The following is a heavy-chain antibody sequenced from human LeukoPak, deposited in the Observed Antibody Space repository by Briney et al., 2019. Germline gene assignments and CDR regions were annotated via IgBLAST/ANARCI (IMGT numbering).Heavy chain of an antibody. CDR1: GFTFSSYG. Sequence: GGSLRLSCAASGFTFSSYGMHWVRQAPGKGLEWVAYTPYDGNNKYYADSVKGRFTISRDNSKNTLYLQVNSVRAEDTAVYFCARKAYSGYETDYWGQGTLVTVSS. V-gene: IGHV3-30*02. CDR3: ARKAYSGYETDY. J-gene: IGHJ4*02. D-gene: IGHD5-12*01. CDR2: TPYDGNNK.